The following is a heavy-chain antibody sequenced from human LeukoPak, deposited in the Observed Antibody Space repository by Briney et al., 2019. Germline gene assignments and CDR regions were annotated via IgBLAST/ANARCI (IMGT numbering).Heavy chain of an antibody. D-gene: IGHD3-10*01. Sequence: SETLSLTCTVPGGTISSYYWSWIRQPPGKGLEWIGYIYYTGSTNYSPSLKSRVTISVDTSKNQLSLKLNSVTAADTAVYYCARDNIRGVIHYYYMDVWGKGTTVTVSS. J-gene: IGHJ6*03. CDR2: IYYTGST. CDR3: ARDNIRGVIHYYYMDV. V-gene: IGHV4-59*13. CDR1: GGTISSYY.